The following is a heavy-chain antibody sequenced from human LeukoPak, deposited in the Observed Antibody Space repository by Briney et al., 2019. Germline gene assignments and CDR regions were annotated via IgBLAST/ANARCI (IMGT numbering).Heavy chain of an antibody. CDR1: GYTFITYG. J-gene: IGHJ4*02. Sequence: ASVKVSCKASGYTFITYGISWVRQAPGQGLEWMGWISAYNGNTNYAQKFQGRVTMTADTSTSTAYMDLRSLRSDDTAVYYCARGRNNWNDVWDYWGQGTLVTVSS. CDR3: ARGRNNWNDVWDY. D-gene: IGHD1-20*01. CDR2: ISAYNGNT. V-gene: IGHV1-18*01.